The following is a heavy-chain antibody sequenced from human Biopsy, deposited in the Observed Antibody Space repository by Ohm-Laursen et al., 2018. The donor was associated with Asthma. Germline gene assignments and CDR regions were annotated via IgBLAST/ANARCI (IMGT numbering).Heavy chain of an antibody. J-gene: IGHJ4*02. CDR1: GFTFSSCS. CDR2: ISSSSSTI. Sequence: GSLRLSCTASGFTFSSCSMNWVRQAPGKGLEWVSYISSSSSTIYYADSVKGRFTISRDNAKNSLYLQMNSLRDEDTAVYYCARPRWGPYGYWGQGTLVTISS. D-gene: IGHD4-17*01. CDR3: ARPRWGPYGY. V-gene: IGHV3-48*02.